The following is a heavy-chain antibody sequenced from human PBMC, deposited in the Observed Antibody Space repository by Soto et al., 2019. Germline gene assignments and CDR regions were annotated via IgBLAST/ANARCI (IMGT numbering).Heavy chain of an antibody. J-gene: IGHJ4*02. CDR2: IYYSGST. V-gene: IGHV4-59*08. D-gene: IGHD2-15*01. Sequence: QVQLQESGPGLVKPSETLYLTCTVSGGSISSYYWSWIRQPPGKGLEWIGYIYYSGSTNYNPSPKSRVTISVDTSKNQFSLKLSSVTAADTAVYYCARRWGRSLDYWGQGTLFTVSS. CDR1: GGSISSYY. CDR3: ARRWGRSLDY.